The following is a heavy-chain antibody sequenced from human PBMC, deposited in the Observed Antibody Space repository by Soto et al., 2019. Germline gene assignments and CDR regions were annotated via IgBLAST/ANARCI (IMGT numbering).Heavy chain of an antibody. J-gene: IGHJ5*02. V-gene: IGHV1-8*01. Sequence: WASVKVCCNASGYTFTSYDIDWVRQATGQGLEWMGWMNPNSGNTGYAQKFQGRVTMTRNTSISTAYMELSSLRSEDTAVYYCARGRGIVPMVHAIRRHNWFDPWGQLTLFTVSS. CDR3: ARGRGIVPMVHAIRRHNWFDP. D-gene: IGHD2-8*01. CDR2: MNPNSGNT. CDR1: GYTFTSYD.